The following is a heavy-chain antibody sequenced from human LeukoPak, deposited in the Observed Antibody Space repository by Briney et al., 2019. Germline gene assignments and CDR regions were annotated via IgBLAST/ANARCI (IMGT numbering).Heavy chain of an antibody. D-gene: IGHD1-14*01. CDR1: GGSISSGSYY. Sequence: SETLSLTCTVSGGSISSGSYYWSWIRQPAGKGLEWIGRIYTSGSTNYNPSLKSRVTISVDKSKNQFSLKLSSVTAADTAVYYCARVREPGYYYGMDVWGQGTTVTVSS. V-gene: IGHV4-61*02. J-gene: IGHJ6*02. CDR3: ARVREPGYYYGMDV. CDR2: IYTSGST.